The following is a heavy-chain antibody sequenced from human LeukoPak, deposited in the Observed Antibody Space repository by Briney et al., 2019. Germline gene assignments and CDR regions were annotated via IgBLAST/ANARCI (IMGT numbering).Heavy chain of an antibody. CDR2: IYHSGST. CDR1: GYSISSGYY. V-gene: IGHV4-38-2*02. Sequence: SETLSLTCTVSGYSISSGYYWGWIRQPPGKGLEWIVSIYHSGSTYYNPSLKSRVTISVDTSKNQFSLKLSSVTAADTAVYYCARGGIRPWHYFDYWGQGTLVTVSS. CDR3: ARGGIRPWHYFDY. D-gene: IGHD3-10*01. J-gene: IGHJ4*02.